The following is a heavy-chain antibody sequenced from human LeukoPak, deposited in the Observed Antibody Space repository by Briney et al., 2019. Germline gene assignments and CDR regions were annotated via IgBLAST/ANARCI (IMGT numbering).Heavy chain of an antibody. CDR3: ASRIWGAPRVYSSYFDY. J-gene: IGHJ4*02. D-gene: IGHD3-16*01. V-gene: IGHV3-7*01. CDR2: IKQDGSEK. CDR1: GFTFSSYW. Sequence: PGGSLRLSCAASGFTFSSYWLSWVRQAPGKGLEWVANIKQDGSEKYYVDSVKGRFTISRDNAKNSLYLQMNSLRAEDTAVYYCASRIWGAPRVYSSYFDYWGQGTLVTVSS.